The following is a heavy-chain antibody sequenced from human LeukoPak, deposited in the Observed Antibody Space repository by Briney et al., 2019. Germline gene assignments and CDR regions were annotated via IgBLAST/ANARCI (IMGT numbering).Heavy chain of an antibody. Sequence: GASVKVSCKASGYTFTGYCMHWVRQAPGQGLEWMGWINPNSGGTNYAQKFQGRVTMTRDTSISTAYMELSRLRSDDTAVYYCARLGRRGYYDSSGYYGPLGAFDIWGQGTMVTVSS. V-gene: IGHV1-2*02. CDR2: INPNSGGT. CDR1: GYTFTGYC. J-gene: IGHJ3*02. D-gene: IGHD3-22*01. CDR3: ARLGRRGYYDSSGYYGPLGAFDI.